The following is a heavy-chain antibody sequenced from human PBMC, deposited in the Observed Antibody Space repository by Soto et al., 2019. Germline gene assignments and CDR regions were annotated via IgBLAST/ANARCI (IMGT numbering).Heavy chain of an antibody. V-gene: IGHV3-30*18. Sequence: GGSLRLSCAASGFTFSSYGMHWVRQAPGKGLEWVAVISYDGSNKYYADSVKGRFTISRDNSKNTLYLQMNSLRAEDTAVYYCAKGGGIAARHFYYYGMDVWGQGXTVTVSS. J-gene: IGHJ6*02. CDR1: GFTFSSYG. D-gene: IGHD6-6*01. CDR3: AKGGGIAARHFYYYGMDV. CDR2: ISYDGSNK.